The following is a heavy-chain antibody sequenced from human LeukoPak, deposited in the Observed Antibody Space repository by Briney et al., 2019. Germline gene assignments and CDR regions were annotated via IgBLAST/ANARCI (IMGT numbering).Heavy chain of an antibody. J-gene: IGHJ4*02. V-gene: IGHV3-53*01. CDR2: IYSGGST. D-gene: IGHD1-26*01. CDR3: ASQVGAYYYFDY. Sequence: GGXLRXSXXASGFTVSSNYMSWVRQAPGKGLEWVSVIYSGGSTYYADSVKGRFTISIDNSKNTLYLQMNSLRAEDTAVYYCASQVGAYYYFDYWGQGTLVTVSS. CDR1: GFTVSSNY.